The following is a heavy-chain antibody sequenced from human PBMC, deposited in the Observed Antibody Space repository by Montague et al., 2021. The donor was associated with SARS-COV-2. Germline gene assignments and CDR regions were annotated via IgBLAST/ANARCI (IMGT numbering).Heavy chain of an antibody. J-gene: IGHJ5*02. D-gene: IGHD3-10*01. CDR2: IYYSGST. CDR1: GGSISSSSNY. CDR3: ARLVWFGELSSENWFDP. V-gene: IGHV4-39*01. Sequence: SETLSLTCTVSGGSISSSSNYWGWIRQPPGKGLEWIGSIYYSGSTYYNSSLKSRVTISVDTSKNQFSLKLNSVTAADTAVYYCARLVWFGELSSENWFDPWGQGTRVPVSS.